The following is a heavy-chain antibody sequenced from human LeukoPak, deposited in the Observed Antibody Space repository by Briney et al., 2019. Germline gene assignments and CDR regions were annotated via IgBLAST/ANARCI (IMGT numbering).Heavy chain of an antibody. V-gene: IGHV3-23*01. CDR1: GFTFSSYA. J-gene: IGHJ4*02. CDR3: AADPGVVPAHYFDY. Sequence: PGGSLRLSCAASGFTFSSYAMNWVRQAPGKGLEWVSGTGSTGVSTFYADSVKGRFTVSRDNSKNTLSLQMNSLRAEDTAVYYCAADPGVVPAHYFDYWGQGTLVTVSS. CDR2: TGSTGVST. D-gene: IGHD2-2*01.